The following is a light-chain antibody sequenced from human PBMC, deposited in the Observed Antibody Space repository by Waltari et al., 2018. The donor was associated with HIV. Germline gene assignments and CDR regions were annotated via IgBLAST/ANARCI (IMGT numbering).Light chain of an antibody. J-gene: IGLJ1*01. CDR2: GNS. Sequence: QSVLTQPTSVSGAPGHRVTISCTGSSSNIGAGYDVHSYQQLPGTAPKLLIHGNSNRTSGVPDRFPGSKSGTSASLAITGLQAGDEADYYCQSYDSSRSLYVFGTGTKVTVL. V-gene: IGLV1-40*01. CDR3: QSYDSSRSLYV. CDR1: SSNIGAGYD.